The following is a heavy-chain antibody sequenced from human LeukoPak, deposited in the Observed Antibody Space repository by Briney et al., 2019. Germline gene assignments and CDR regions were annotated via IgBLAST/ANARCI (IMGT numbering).Heavy chain of an antibody. Sequence: GASVKVSCKASGYTFTSYDINWVRQATGQGLEWMGWMNPNSGNTGYAQKFQGRVTMTRNTSISTAYMELSSLRSEDTAVYYCATKEGSYSSSWYDYYYYGMDVWGQGTTVTVSS. J-gene: IGHJ6*02. CDR3: ATKEGSYSSSWYDYYYYGMDV. D-gene: IGHD6-13*01. V-gene: IGHV1-8*01. CDR2: MNPNSGNT. CDR1: GYTFTSYD.